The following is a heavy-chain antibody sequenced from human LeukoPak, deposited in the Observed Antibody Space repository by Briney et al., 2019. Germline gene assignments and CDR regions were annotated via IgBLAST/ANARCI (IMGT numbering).Heavy chain of an antibody. Sequence: PSETLSLTCTVSGGSISSYYWSWVRQPPEKGLEWIGYIYYSGSTNYKPSLKSRVTISVDTSKNQFSLQLTSVTAADTAVYFCTRGGSNFDYWGQGTLVTVSS. CDR1: GGSISSYY. D-gene: IGHD3-10*01. V-gene: IGHV4-59*01. J-gene: IGHJ4*02. CDR3: TRGGSNFDY. CDR2: IYYSGST.